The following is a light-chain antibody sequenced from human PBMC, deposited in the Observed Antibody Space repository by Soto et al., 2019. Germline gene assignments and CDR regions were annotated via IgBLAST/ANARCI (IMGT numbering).Light chain of an antibody. CDR1: HNILYSSDNNNY. Sequence: DIVLTQSPDSLAVSLGERATINCTSSHNILYSSDNNNYIAWYQQKPGQPPKLIIYWASTRESGVPDRFSGSGSGTDFTLTISRLEPEDFAVYYCQQYGSSPITFGQGTRLEIK. J-gene: IGKJ5*01. V-gene: IGKV4-1*01. CDR2: WAS. CDR3: QQYGSSPIT.